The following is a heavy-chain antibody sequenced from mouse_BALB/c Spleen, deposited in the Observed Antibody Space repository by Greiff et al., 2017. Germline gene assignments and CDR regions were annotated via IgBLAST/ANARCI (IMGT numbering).Heavy chain of an antibody. Sequence: VKLQQPGAELVKPGASVKLSCKASGYTFTSYWMHWVKQRPGQGLEWIGEINPSNGRTNYNEKFKSKATLTVDKSSSTAYMQLSSLTSEDSAVYYCVSMVLRGDYWGQGTTLTVSS. CDR1: GYTFTSYW. J-gene: IGHJ2*01. V-gene: IGHV1S81*02. CDR3: VSMVLRGDY. D-gene: IGHD1-1*01. CDR2: INPSNGRT.